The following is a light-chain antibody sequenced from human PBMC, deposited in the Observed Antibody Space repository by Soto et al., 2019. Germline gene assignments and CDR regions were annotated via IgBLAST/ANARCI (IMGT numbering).Light chain of an antibody. Sequence: QAVGTQPASVSGSPGLAITISCTGTSSDGGGYNYVSWYQQHPGKAPKLMIYEVSNRPSGVSNRFSGSKSGNTASLTISGLQAEDEADYYCSSYTSSSTNVFGTGTKVTVL. CDR2: EVS. J-gene: IGLJ1*01. V-gene: IGLV2-14*01. CDR1: SSDGGGYNY. CDR3: SSYTSSSTNV.